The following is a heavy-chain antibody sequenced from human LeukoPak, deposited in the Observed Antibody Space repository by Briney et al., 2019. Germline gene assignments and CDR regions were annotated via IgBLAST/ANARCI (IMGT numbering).Heavy chain of an antibody. CDR2: ISSSGDTV. CDR1: GGSISSSSYY. V-gene: IGHV3-11*04. J-gene: IGHJ4*02. D-gene: IGHD3-22*01. Sequence: KASETLSLTCTVSGGSISSSSYYWGWIRQAPGKGLEWVSYISSSGDTVYYADSVQGRFIISRDNAKNSLYLQMNSLRAEDTAVYYCARDRGVPGYHYDSTDYAHFDYWGQGTLVTVSP. CDR3: ARDRGVPGYHYDSTDYAHFDY.